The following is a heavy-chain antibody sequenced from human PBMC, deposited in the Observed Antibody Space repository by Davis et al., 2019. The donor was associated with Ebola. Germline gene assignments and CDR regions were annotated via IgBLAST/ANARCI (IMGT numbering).Heavy chain of an antibody. CDR1: GFTFSTYY. D-gene: IGHD3-3*01. Sequence: GGSLRLSCAASGFTFSTYYITWVRQAPGKGLEWVATIPHVGSEKYYVDSVKGRFTSSRDNAKNSVYLQMNSLRVEDTAVYYCARDRPLDFFFGNYYGMDVWGQGTTVIVSS. CDR2: IPHVGSEK. V-gene: IGHV3-7*01. CDR3: ARDRPLDFFFGNYYGMDV. J-gene: IGHJ6*02.